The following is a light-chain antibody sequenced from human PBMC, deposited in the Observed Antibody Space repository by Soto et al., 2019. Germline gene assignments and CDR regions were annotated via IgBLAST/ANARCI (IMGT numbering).Light chain of an antibody. V-gene: IGKV3-11*01. Sequence: EIVLTQSPATLSLSPGERATLSCRASQSVSSYLAWYQQKPGQAPRLLIYDASNRATGIPARFSSSGSGTDFTLTISSLEPEDFAVYYCQQRSNWLTFGGGTKVDI. CDR3: QQRSNWLT. CDR1: QSVSSY. J-gene: IGKJ4*01. CDR2: DAS.